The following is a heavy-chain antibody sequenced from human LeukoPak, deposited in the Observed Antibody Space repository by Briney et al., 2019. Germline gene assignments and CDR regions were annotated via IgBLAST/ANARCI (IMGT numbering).Heavy chain of an antibody. CDR2: IIPIFGTA. D-gene: IGHD1-26*01. V-gene: IGHV1-69*01. Sequence: ASVKVSCKASGGTFSSYAISWVRQAPGQGLEWMGGIIPIFGTANYAQKFQGRVTITADESTSTAYMELSSLRSEDTAVYYCATTRSWWFDPWGQGTLVTVSS. J-gene: IGHJ5*02. CDR3: ATTRSWWFDP. CDR1: GGTFSSYA.